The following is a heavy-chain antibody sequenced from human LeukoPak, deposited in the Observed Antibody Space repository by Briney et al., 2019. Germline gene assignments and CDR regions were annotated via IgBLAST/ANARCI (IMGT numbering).Heavy chain of an antibody. CDR2: IYTSGST. D-gene: IGHD2-8*01. J-gene: IGHJ4*02. CDR3: AGSTYAYFDY. CDR1: GGSISSGSYY. V-gene: IGHV4-61*02. Sequence: PSETLSLTCTVSGGSISSGSYYWSWIRQPAGKGLEWIGRIYTSGSTNYNPSLKSRVTISVDTSKNQFSLKLSSVTAADTAVYYCAGSTYAYFDYWGQGTLVTVSS.